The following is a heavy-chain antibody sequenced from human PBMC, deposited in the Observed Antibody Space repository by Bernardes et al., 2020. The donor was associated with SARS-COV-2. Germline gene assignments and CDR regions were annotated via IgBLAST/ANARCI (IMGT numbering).Heavy chain of an antibody. J-gene: IGHJ5*02. CDR3: AGLKSHFDP. CDR2: IFYSGST. Sequence: SETLSLTCTVLGDSISSSSYYWGWIRQPPGKGLEWIGSIFYSGSTYSNPSLKSRVTISVDTSKNQFSLRLSSVTAADTAIYFCAGLKSHFDPWGQGTLVTVSS. V-gene: IGHV4-39*01. CDR1: GDSISSSSYY.